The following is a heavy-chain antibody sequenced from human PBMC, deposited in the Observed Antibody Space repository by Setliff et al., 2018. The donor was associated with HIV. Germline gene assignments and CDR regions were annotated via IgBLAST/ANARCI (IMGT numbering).Heavy chain of an antibody. V-gene: IGHV4-59*01. CDR3: ARMDSSTWPDYYFYGMDV. CDR1: GGSISGSV. Sequence: SETLSLTCTVSGGSISGSVWSWIRQPPGKGLEFVGYIYYMGRTTYNPSLKSRLTISVDKSKSQFSLKVRSVTAADTAVYYCARMDSSTWPDYYFYGMDVWGQRTTVTVSS. J-gene: IGHJ6*02. D-gene: IGHD2-2*01. CDR2: IYYMGRT.